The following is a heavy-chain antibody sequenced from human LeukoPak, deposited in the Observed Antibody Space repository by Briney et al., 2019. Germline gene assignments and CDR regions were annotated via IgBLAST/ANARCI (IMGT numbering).Heavy chain of an antibody. V-gene: IGHV1-2*02. Sequence: ASVKVSCKASGYTFTGYYMHWVRQAPGQGLEWMGCINPNSGGTNYAQKFQGRVTMTRDTSISTAYMELSRLRSDDTAVYYCVRLYYYDSSGSRGFDYWGQGTLVTVSS. D-gene: IGHD3-22*01. CDR3: VRLYYYDSSGSRGFDY. CDR2: INPNSGGT. CDR1: GYTFTGYY. J-gene: IGHJ4*02.